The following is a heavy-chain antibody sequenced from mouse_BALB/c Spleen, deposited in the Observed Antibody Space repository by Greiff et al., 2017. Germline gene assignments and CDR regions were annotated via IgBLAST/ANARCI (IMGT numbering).Heavy chain of an antibody. CDR2: ISYSGST. V-gene: IGHV3-2*02. CDR1: GYSITSDYA. J-gene: IGHJ2*01. CDR3: ARRELWSYFDY. Sequence: EVKLVDSGPGLVKPSQSLSLTCTVTGYSITSDYAWTWIRQFPGNKLEWMGYISYSGSTSYNPSLKSRISITRDTSKNQFFLQLNSVTTEDTATYYCARRELWSYFDYWGQGTTLTVSS. D-gene: IGHD1-1*02.